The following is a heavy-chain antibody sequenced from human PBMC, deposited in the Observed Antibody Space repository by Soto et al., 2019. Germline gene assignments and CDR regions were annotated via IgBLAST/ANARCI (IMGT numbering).Heavy chain of an antibody. CDR2: ISGSGGST. CDR1: GFTFSRYA. D-gene: IGHD4-17*01. CDR3: AKDSLNYGDYPSGIDP. V-gene: IGHV3-23*01. J-gene: IGHJ5*02. Sequence: GGSLRLSCADSGFTFSRYAMSWVRQAPGKGLEWVSAISGSGGSTYYADSVKGRFTISRDSSKNPLYLQMNSLRAEDTAVYYCAKDSLNYGDYPSGIDPWGQGTLVIVSS.